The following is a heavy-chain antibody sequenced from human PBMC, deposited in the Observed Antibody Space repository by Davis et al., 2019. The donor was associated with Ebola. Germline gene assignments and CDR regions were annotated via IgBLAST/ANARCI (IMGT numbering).Heavy chain of an antibody. D-gene: IGHD3-22*01. V-gene: IGHV3-43*01. CDR2: ISWDGEST. Sequence: PGGSLRLSCAASGFTFDDYTIHWVRQAPGKGLEWVSLISWDGESTWYADSVKGRFTISRDNSKNSLYLQMNNLRTEDPALYYCTRGERYYDGSGPFVGEGAYYMDVWGKGTTVTVSS. J-gene: IGHJ6*03. CDR1: GFTFDDYT. CDR3: TRGERYYDGSGPFVGEGAYYMDV.